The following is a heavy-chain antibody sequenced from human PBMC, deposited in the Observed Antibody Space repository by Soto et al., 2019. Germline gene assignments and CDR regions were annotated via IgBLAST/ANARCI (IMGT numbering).Heavy chain of an antibody. Sequence: EVQLVGSGGGVVRPGGSRKLSSAASGFTFSGSAMHWVRQASGKGLEWVGRIRSKANSYATAYAASVKGRFTISRDDSKNTASLQMNSLKAEDTALYYCTLANCSGGTCYPAFDIWGQGTMVTVSS. D-gene: IGHD2-15*01. CDR1: GFTFSGSA. CDR3: TLANCSGGTCYPAFDI. V-gene: IGHV3-73*01. J-gene: IGHJ3*02. CDR2: IRSKANSYAT.